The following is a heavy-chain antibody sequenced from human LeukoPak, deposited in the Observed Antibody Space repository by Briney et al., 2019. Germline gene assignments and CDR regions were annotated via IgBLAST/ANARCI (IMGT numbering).Heavy chain of an antibody. CDR2: ISYSGST. CDR3: AREGTAGTNLNWFDP. J-gene: IGHJ5*02. CDR1: GGSISSYY. D-gene: IGHD1-1*01. V-gene: IGHV4-59*01. Sequence: PSETLSLTCTVSGGSISSYYWSWIRQPPGKGLEWIGYISYSGSTNFNPSLKNRVTISVDTSKNQFSLKLSSVTAADTAVYYCAREGTAGTNLNWFDPWGQGTLVTVSS.